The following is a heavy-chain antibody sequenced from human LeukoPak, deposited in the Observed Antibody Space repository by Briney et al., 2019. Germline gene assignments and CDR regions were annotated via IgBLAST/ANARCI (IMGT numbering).Heavy chain of an antibody. J-gene: IGHJ3*02. Sequence: ASVKVSCKVSGYSLSELSMHWVRQAPGKGLEWMGGLDPEDNETIYAQKFQGRVAMTEDTSTDTAYLELSSLRSDDTAVYYCARLSQQTFDIWGQGTLVTVSS. CDR1: GYSLSELS. CDR3: ARLSQQTFDI. CDR2: LDPEDNET. V-gene: IGHV1-24*01.